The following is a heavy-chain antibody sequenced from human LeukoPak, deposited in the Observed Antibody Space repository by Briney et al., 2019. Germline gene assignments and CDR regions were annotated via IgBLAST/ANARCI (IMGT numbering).Heavy chain of an antibody. CDR3: ARVVRGVLDY. Sequence: SETLSLTCTVSGGSISTYYWTWIRQPPGKGLEWIGYIYYSGSTNYNPSLKSRVTISVDTSKNQFSLKLSSVTAADTAVYYCARVVRGVLDYWGQGTLVTVSS. D-gene: IGHD3-10*01. CDR2: IYYSGST. J-gene: IGHJ4*02. V-gene: IGHV4-59*01. CDR1: GGSISTYY.